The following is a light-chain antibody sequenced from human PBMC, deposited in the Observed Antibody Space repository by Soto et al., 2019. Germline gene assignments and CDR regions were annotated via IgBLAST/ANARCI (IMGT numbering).Light chain of an antibody. Sequence: DIQMTQSPSSLSASVGDRVTITCQASQDISNYLDWYQQKPGQAPKLLIYGASSMESGIPSRFSGSGSGTEFTLTISSLQSEDFAVYYCQQHNSYPPTFGQGTKVDIK. CDR2: GAS. V-gene: IGKV1-17*01. J-gene: IGKJ1*01. CDR3: QQHNSYPPT. CDR1: QDISNY.